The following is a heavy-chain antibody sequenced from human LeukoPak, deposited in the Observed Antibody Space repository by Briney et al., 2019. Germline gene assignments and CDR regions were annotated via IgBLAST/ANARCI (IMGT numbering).Heavy chain of an antibody. CDR2: ITWNGGST. CDR3: VKERLRYFDY. V-gene: IGHV3-43*01. CDR1: GFTFDDYA. Sequence: GGSLRLSCAASGFTFDDYAMHWVRQAPGKGLDWVSLITWNGGSTFYADSVKGRFSISRDNNKNSLNLQMNSLTTEDSALYYCVKERLRYFDYWGQGTLVTVSS. J-gene: IGHJ4*02.